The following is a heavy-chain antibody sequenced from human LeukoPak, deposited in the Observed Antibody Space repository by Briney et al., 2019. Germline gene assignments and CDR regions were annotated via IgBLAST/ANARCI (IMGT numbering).Heavy chain of an antibody. CDR2: IRYDGSNK. CDR1: GFTFSSYG. V-gene: IGHV3-30*02. J-gene: IGHJ1*01. Sequence: PGGSLRLSCAASGFTFSSYGMHWVRQAPGKGLEWVAFIRYDGSNKYYADSVKGRFTISRDNSKNTLYLQMNSLRAEGTAVYYCANGDGAARRVRFEYFQHWGQGTLVTVSS. D-gene: IGHD6-6*01. CDR3: ANGDGAARRVRFEYFQH.